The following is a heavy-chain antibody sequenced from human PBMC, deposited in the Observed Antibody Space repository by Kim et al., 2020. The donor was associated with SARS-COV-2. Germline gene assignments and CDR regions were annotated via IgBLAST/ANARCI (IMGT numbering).Heavy chain of an antibody. D-gene: IGHD3-9*01. CDR2: MFLDDSDT. CDR3: ARGQTSFDWSPTFYYYYMDV. V-gene: IGHV5-51*01. Sequence: GESLKISCKGSGYSFSSYWIAWVRQIPGKGLEWMGVMFLDDSDTRYSPSFRGQVTMSADKSISTAYLQWSSLEASDTAIYYCARGQTSFDWSPTFYYYYMDVWGKGTAVTVSS. CDR1: GYSFSSYW. J-gene: IGHJ6*03.